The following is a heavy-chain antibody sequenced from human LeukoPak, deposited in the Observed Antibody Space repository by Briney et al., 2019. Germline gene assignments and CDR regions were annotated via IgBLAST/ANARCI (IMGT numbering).Heavy chain of an antibody. J-gene: IGHJ4*02. CDR3: ARDPGEYSFDY. V-gene: IGHV4-59*01. CDR1: GGSFSPAH. CDR2: ICDNGNT. Sequence: PSETLSLTCTFSGGSFSPAHWSWIRQPPGKGLEWIGVICDNGNTDYNPSLKSRVTISVDTSKNQFSLKLSSVTAADTAVYYCARDPGEYSFDYWGQGTLVTVSS. D-gene: IGHD3-10*01.